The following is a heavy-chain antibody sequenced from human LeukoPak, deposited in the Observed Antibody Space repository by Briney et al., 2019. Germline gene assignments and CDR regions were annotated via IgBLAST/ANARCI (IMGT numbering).Heavy chain of an antibody. D-gene: IGHD2-21*02. CDR3: ARDNRDWAFDY. Sequence: GGSLRLSCGASGFILSKYGMHGVRQAPGKGLEWVAFINDKGVDKNYADSVKGRFTISRDNSKNTLVLQMNSLRSEDTAVYFCARDNRDWAFDYWGQGTLVTVSS. V-gene: IGHV3-30*02. CDR1: GFILSKYG. J-gene: IGHJ4*02. CDR2: INDKGVDK.